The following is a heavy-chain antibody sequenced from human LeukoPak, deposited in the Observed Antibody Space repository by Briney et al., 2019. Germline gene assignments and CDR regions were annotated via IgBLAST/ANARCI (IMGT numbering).Heavy chain of an antibody. CDR2: INRSGST. V-gene: IGHV4-34*01. D-gene: IGHD2-21*02. CDR1: GGSLSYYY. CDR3: ARGGFYCGDDCYVDY. J-gene: IGHJ4*02. Sequence: SETLSLTCAVYGGSLSYYYWSWTRQSPEKGLEWIGEINRSGSTNYNPSLKSRVSISVDTSKKQFSLKWSSVTAADTAVYYCARGGFYCGDDCYVDYWGQGTLVTVSS.